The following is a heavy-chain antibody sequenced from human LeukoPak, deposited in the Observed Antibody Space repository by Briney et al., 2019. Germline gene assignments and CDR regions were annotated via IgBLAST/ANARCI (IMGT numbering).Heavy chain of an antibody. CDR2: IYTSGST. D-gene: IGHD2-2*01. V-gene: IGHV4-4*07. J-gene: IGHJ5*02. Sequence: PSETLSLTCTVSGGSISSYYWSWIRQPAGKGLEWIGRIYTSGSTNYNPSLKSRVTMSVDTSKNQFSLKLSSVTAADTVVYYCAIYQLLGWFDPWGQGTLVTVSS. CDR1: GGSISSYY. CDR3: AIYQLLGWFDP.